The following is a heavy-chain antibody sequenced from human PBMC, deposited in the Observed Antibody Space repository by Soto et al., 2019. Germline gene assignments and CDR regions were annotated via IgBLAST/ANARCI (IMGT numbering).Heavy chain of an antibody. Sequence: SVKVPCKASGGTFSSYAISWVRQAPGQGLEWMGGIIPIFGTANYAQKFQGRVTITADESTSTAYMELSSLRSEDTAVYYCARDGEICSSTSCYELGNNWFDPWGQGTLVTVSS. CDR3: ARDGEICSSTSCYELGNNWFDP. D-gene: IGHD2-2*01. J-gene: IGHJ5*02. V-gene: IGHV1-69*13. CDR2: IIPIFGTA. CDR1: GGTFSSYA.